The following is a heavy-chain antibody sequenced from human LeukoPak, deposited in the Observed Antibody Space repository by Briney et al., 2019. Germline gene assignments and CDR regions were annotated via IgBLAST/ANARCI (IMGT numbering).Heavy chain of an antibody. Sequence: SETLSLTCTVSAYSISSGYDWGWIRAPRGKGVEGIGNIYHSGKNNYKPSLKRRVHMSGEKSKNHVSLKVNSVTGADRGVYYCARDPLDYGDVFDYCGQGTLFTVSS. D-gene: IGHD4-17*01. CDR1: AYSISSGYD. V-gene: IGHV4-38-2*02. CDR2: IYHSGKN. CDR3: ARDPLDYGDVFDY. J-gene: IGHJ4*02.